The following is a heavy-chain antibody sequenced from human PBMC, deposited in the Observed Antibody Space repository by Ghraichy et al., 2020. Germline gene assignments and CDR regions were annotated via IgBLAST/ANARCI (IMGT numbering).Heavy chain of an antibody. CDR3: AHEGYGSDNWFDA. D-gene: IGHD2-8*02. Sequence: SGPTLVKPTQTLTLTCTFSGFSLSATGVGVGWIRQPPGKALEWLSPIFSNDEERYNPSLNSRLNIAKDTSKNYVVLTMTNMDPVDTATYYCAHEGYGSDNWFDAWGQGILVTVSS. J-gene: IGHJ5*02. CDR1: GFSLSATGVG. V-gene: IGHV2-5*01. CDR2: IFSNDEE.